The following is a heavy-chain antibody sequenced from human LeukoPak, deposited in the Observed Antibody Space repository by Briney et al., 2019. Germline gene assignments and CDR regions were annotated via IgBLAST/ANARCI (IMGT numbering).Heavy chain of an antibody. D-gene: IGHD6-13*01. J-gene: IGHJ1*01. CDR1: GYSFNSYW. V-gene: IGHV5-51*01. CDR3: ARHDSSSPDF. CDR2: IYPGNSDA. Sequence: GESLKISCKGSGYSFNSYWIGWVRQMPGKGLEWMGIIYPGNSDAKYSPSFRGQVTFSVDKSISTAYLHWSSLKASDTAMYFCARHDSSSPDFWGQGTLVTVSS.